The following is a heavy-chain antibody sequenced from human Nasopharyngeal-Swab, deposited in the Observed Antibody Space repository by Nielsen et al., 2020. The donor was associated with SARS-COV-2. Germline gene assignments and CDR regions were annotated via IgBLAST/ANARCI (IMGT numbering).Heavy chain of an antibody. V-gene: IGHV1-18*01. CDR2: ISPYNSKA. D-gene: IGHD2-2*01. CDR3: ARDCSTSSCHLV. J-gene: IGHJ4*02. Sequence: ASVKVSCKTSGTYVISWVRQAPGQGPEWVGRISPYNSKANYAQNIQGRVTMTTDTSTSTAYMELSSLRSDDTAVYYCARDCSTSSCHLVWGQGTLVTVSS. CDR1: GTYV.